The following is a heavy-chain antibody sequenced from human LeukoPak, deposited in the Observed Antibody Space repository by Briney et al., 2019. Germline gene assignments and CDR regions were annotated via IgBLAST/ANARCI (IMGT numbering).Heavy chain of an antibody. D-gene: IGHD2-2*01. CDR1: GFTFSSYA. J-gene: IGHJ4*02. Sequence: GGSLRLSCAASGFTFSSYAMSWVRQAPGKGLEWVSAISGSGGSTYYADSVKGRFTISRDNSKNTLYLQMNSLRAEDTAVYYCAREALDGYCSSTSCYADYWGQGTLVTVSS. CDR3: AREALDGYCSSTSCYADY. V-gene: IGHV3-23*01. CDR2: ISGSGGST.